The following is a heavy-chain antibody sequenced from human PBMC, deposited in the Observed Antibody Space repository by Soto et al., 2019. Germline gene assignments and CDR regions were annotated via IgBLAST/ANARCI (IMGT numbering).Heavy chain of an antibody. CDR1: GFTFDNYA. CDR2: VSRSGDKT. CDR3: ENVIYHYARSKYFSPPIHHYHDGMDV. J-gene: IGHJ6*01. D-gene: IGHD3-22*01. Sequence: GGSLRLSCAASGFTFDNYAMSWVRQAPGKGLERVSTVSRSGDKTYYAESVKGRFTFSRDNSKNTLNLQMNSLRAEDTAVYYCENVIYHYARSKYFSPPIHHYHDGMDVLGQATTVTVS. V-gene: IGHV3-23*01.